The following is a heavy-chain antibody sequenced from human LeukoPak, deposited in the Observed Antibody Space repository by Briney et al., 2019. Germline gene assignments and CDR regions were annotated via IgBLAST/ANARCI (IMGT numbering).Heavy chain of an antibody. CDR1: GGSISSGDYY. CDR3: ARDLGAATVTTDYYYMDV. V-gene: IGHV4-30-4*08. Sequence: PSQTLSLTCTVSGGSISSGDYYWSWIRQPPGKGLEWIGYIYYSGSTYYNPSLKSRVTISVDTSKNQFYLKLSSVTAADTAVYYCARDLGAATVTTDYYYMDVWGKGTTVTVSS. D-gene: IGHD4-17*01. CDR2: IYYSGST. J-gene: IGHJ6*03.